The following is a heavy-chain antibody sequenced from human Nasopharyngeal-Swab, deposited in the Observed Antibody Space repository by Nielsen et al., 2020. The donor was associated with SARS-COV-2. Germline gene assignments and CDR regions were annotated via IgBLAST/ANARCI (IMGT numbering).Heavy chain of an antibody. CDR1: GFTFSDYY. V-gene: IGHV3-74*01. CDR3: ARPGGYNWNVFL. J-gene: IGHJ2*01. Sequence: GESLKISCAASGFTFSDYYMSWIRQAPGKGLVWVSRINSDGSSTSYADSVKGRFTISRDNAKNTLYLQMNSLRAEDTAVYYCARPGGYNWNVFLWGRGTLVTVSS. CDR2: INSDGSST. D-gene: IGHD1-1*01.